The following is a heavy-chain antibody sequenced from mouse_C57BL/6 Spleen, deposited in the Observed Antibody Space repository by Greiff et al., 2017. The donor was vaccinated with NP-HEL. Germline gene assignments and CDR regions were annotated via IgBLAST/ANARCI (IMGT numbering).Heavy chain of an antibody. CDR1: GYTFTDYY. V-gene: IGHV1-26*01. J-gene: IGHJ1*03. CDR2: INPNNGGT. Sequence: EVQLQQSGPELVKPGASVKISCKASGYTFTDYYMNWVKQSHGKSLEWIGDINPNNGGTSYNQKFKGKATLTVDKSSSTAYMELRSLTSEDSAVYYCARYYGSSLDWYFDVWGTGTTVTVSS. D-gene: IGHD1-1*01. CDR3: ARYYGSSLDWYFDV.